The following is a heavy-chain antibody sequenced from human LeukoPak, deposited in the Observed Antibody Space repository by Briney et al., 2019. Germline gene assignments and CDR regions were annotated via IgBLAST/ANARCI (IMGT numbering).Heavy chain of an antibody. J-gene: IGHJ1*01. V-gene: IGHV3-23*01. CDR1: GFTFSSYA. D-gene: IGHD3-3*01. Sequence: PGGSLRLSCAASGFTFSSYAMSWVRQAPGKGLEWVSANSGSGGSTYYADSVKGRFTISRDNSKNTLYLQMNSLRAEDTAVYYCAKGNYYDFWSGYYTQLEYFQHWGQGTLVTVSS. CDR3: AKGNYYDFWSGYYTQLEYFQH. CDR2: NSGSGGST.